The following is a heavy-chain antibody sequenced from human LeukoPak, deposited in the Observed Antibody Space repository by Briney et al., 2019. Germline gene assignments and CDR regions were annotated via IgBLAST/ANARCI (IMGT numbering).Heavy chain of an antibody. V-gene: IGHV3-21*01. CDR1: GFTFTSYS. CDR2: ISSSSSYI. Sequence: KPGGSLRLSCAASGFTFTSYSMNWVRQAPGKGLEWVSSISSSSSYIYYADSVKGRFTISRDNAKNSLYLQMNSLRAEDTAVYYCARGGDIVLMVYAIPEYFDYWGQGTLVTVSS. D-gene: IGHD2-8*01. J-gene: IGHJ4*02. CDR3: ARGGDIVLMVYAIPEYFDY.